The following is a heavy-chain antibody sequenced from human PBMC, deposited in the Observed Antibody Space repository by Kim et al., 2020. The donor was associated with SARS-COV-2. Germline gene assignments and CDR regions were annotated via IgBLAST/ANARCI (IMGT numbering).Heavy chain of an antibody. Sequence: YNPSLKSRVTISVDTSKNQFSLKLSSVTAADTAVYYCARGGGSQSYGMDVWGQGTTVTVSS. D-gene: IGHD5-12*01. J-gene: IGHJ6*02. CDR3: ARGGGSQSYGMDV. V-gene: IGHV4-30-2*04.